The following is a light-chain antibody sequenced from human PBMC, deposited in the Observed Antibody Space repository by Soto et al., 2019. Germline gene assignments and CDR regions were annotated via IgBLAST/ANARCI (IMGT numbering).Light chain of an antibody. Sequence: DIQMTQSPSSLSASVGDRVTITCRASQNINYFLNWYQQKPGKAPKLLIYAASSLQTGVPSRFSGSGSGTDFSLTISRLQPEDFATYYCQQSYSTFGQGTRLDIK. CDR1: QNINYF. CDR2: AAS. J-gene: IGKJ5*01. CDR3: QQSYST. V-gene: IGKV1-39*01.